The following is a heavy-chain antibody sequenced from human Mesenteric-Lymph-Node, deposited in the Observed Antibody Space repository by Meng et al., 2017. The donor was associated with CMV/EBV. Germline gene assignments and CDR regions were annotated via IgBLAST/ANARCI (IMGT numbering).Heavy chain of an antibody. CDR3: ASGRLDAIVVVPAGPYDAFDI. J-gene: IGHJ3*02. V-gene: IGHV1-69*05. Sequence: SVKVSCKASGGTFSSYAISWVRQAPGQGLEWMGGIIPIFGTANYAQKFQGRVTITTDESTSTAYMELSSLRSEDTAVYCCASGRLDAIVVVPAGPYDAFDIWGQGTMVTVSS. CDR1: GGTFSSYA. CDR2: IIPIFGTA. D-gene: IGHD2-2*01.